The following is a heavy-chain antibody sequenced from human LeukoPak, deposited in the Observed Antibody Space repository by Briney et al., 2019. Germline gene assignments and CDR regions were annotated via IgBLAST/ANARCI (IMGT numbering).Heavy chain of an antibody. CDR2: ISGSGGST. CDR3: AKDGLETTVTTIPDSADY. Sequence: GGSLRLSCAASGFTFSSYAMSWVRQAPGKGLEWVSAISGSGGSTYYADSVKGRFTISRDNSKNTLYLQMNSLRAEDTAVYYCAKDGLETTVTTIPDSADYWGQGTLVTVSS. D-gene: IGHD4-17*01. V-gene: IGHV3-23*01. CDR1: GFTFSSYA. J-gene: IGHJ4*02.